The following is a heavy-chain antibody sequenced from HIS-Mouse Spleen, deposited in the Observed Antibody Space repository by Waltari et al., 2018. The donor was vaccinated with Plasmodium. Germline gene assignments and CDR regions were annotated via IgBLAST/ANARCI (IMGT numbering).Heavy chain of an antibody. CDR2: IYYSGST. Sequence: QLQLQESGPGLVKPSETLSLTCTVSGGSISGSSYYWGLFRQPPGKGLEWIGSIYYSGSTYYNPSLKSRVTISVDTSKNQFSLKLSSVTAADTAVYYCARDRITGTSYFDYWGQGTLVTVSS. CDR1: GGSISGSSYY. J-gene: IGHJ4*02. V-gene: IGHV4-39*07. CDR3: ARDRITGTSYFDY. D-gene: IGHD1-7*01.